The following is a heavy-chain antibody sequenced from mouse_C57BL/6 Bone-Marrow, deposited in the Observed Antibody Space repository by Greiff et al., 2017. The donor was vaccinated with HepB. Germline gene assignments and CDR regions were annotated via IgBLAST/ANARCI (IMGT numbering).Heavy chain of an antibody. Sequence: QVQLQQPGAELVRPGSSVKLSCKASGYTFTSYWMDWVKQRPGQGLEWIGNIYPSDSETHYNQKFKDKATLTVDKSSSTAYMQLSSLTSEDSAVYYCARWGRSMITTKKPWFAYWGQGTLVTVSA. V-gene: IGHV1-61*01. CDR2: IYPSDSET. J-gene: IGHJ3*01. CDR1: GYTFTSYW. D-gene: IGHD2-4*01. CDR3: ARWGRSMITTKKPWFAY.